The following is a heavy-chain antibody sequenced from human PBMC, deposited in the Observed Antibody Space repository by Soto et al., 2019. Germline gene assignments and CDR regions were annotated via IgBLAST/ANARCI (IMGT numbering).Heavy chain of an antibody. CDR1: GFAISRGYY. D-gene: IGHD1-1*01. J-gene: IGHJ4*02. CDR3: AREKVGTTFFDN. CDR2: IYPSVSS. V-gene: IGHV4-38-2*02. Sequence: PSETLSLTSNVSGFAISRGYYWSWVRQSPGKGLEWIGSIYPSVSSYHNPSLETRLTLSIDTSKNQFTLKLASVTAADTALYYCAREKVGTTFFDNWGKGIQVTVLL.